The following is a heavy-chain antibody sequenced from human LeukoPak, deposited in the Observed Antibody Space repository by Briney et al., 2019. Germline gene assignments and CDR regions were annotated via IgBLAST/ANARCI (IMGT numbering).Heavy chain of an antibody. D-gene: IGHD6-19*01. J-gene: IGHJ5*02. Sequence: PGGSLRLSCAASGFTVSANYMSWVRQAPGKGLEWVSAISGSGGSTYYADSVKGRFTISRDNSKNTLYLQMNSLRAEDTAVYYCAKGYSNGYGAWGQGSLVTVSS. V-gene: IGHV3-23*01. CDR3: AKGYSNGYGA. CDR2: ISGSGGST. CDR1: GFTVSANY.